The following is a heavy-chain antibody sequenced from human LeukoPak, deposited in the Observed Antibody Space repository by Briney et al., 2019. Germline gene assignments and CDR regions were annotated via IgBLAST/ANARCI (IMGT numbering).Heavy chain of an antibody. CDR1: GFTFTKYA. V-gene: IGHV3-23*01. Sequence: GGSLRLSCAASGFTFTKYAMSWVRQAAGKGLEWVSAISGSGGSTYYADSVKGRFTISRDNSKNTLYLQMNSLRAEDTAVYYCAKDATMIVVVITDWGQGTLVTVSS. CDR2: ISGSGGST. J-gene: IGHJ4*02. D-gene: IGHD3-22*01. CDR3: AKDATMIVVVITD.